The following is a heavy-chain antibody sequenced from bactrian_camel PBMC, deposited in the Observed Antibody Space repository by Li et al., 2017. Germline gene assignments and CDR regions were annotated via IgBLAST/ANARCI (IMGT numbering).Heavy chain of an antibody. J-gene: IGHJ4*01. D-gene: IGHD1*01. CDR2: IGTYGPPV. CDR1: GYTYNRNC. V-gene: IGHV3S1*01. CDR3: AARFICREDFFRY. Sequence: HVQLVESGGGSVQAGGSLRLSCAASGYTYNRNCMAWFRQAPGKEREGVAAIGTYGPPVYLDSDRFTISKDNAKNTLYLKMNDLKPADTATYYCAARFICREDFFRYWGQGTQVTVS.